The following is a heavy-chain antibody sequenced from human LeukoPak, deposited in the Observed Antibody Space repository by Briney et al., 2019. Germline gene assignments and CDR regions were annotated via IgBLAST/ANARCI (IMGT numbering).Heavy chain of an antibody. J-gene: IGHJ4*02. CDR2: VSAGSTGI. CDR3: VREKGGFGFVL. D-gene: IGHD3-16*01. V-gene: IGHV3-48*04. CDR1: GFTFGIYS. Sequence: GGSRRLSCAGSGFTFGIYSMDWVRQAPGKGLEWVAYVSAGSTGIFYAASVKGRFSISRDNAQKSLYLQMNSLRAEDTAIYYCVREKGGFGFVLWGRGTLVTVSS.